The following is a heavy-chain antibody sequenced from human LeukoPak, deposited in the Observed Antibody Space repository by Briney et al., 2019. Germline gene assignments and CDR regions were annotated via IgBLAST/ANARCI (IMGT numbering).Heavy chain of an antibody. CDR3: ARGPVGSGFDY. Sequence: ASVKVSCKASGYTFTSYGISWVRQAPGQGLEWMGWMNPNSGNTGYAQKFQGRVTITRNTSISTAYMELSSLRSEDTAVYYCARGPVGSGFDYWGQGTLVTVSS. CDR2: MNPNSGNT. J-gene: IGHJ4*02. V-gene: IGHV1-8*03. CDR1: GYTFTSYG.